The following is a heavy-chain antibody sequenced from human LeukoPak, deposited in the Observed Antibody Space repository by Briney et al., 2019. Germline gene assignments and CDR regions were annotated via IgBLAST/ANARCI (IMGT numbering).Heavy chain of an antibody. CDR1: GFTFSNFG. D-gene: IGHD3-10*01. J-gene: IGHJ3*02. Sequence: GGSLRLSCAASGFTFSNFGMNWVRQAPGKGLQWVSGIGPGGDNKYYADSLEGRFTISRDNSKNTVYPQMNSLRAEDTALYYCAQDISWFAFDIWGQGTMVTVSS. V-gene: IGHV3-23*01. CDR3: AQDISWFAFDI. CDR2: IGPGGDNK.